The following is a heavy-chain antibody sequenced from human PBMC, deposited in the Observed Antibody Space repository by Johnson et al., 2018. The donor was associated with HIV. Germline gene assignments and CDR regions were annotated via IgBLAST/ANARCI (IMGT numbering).Heavy chain of an antibody. V-gene: IGHV3-30-3*01. D-gene: IGHD3-10*01. J-gene: IGHJ3*02. Sequence: QVQLVESGGGLVQPGGSLRLSCAASGFTFSSYAMHWVRQAPGQGLEWVAVISYDGSNKYYADSVKGRFTISRDNSKNTLYLQMNSLRAEDTAVYYCARAFPMVRYDAFDIWGQGTMVTVSS. CDR1: GFTFSSYA. CDR3: ARAFPMVRYDAFDI. CDR2: ISYDGSNK.